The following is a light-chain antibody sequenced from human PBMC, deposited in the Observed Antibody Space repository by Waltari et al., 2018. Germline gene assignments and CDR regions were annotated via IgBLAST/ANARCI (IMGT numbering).Light chain of an antibody. CDR1: SGHTRYA. CDR2: VNCDGSH. J-gene: IGLJ3*02. CDR3: QTLRTGIGV. Sequence: QLVLPQSPSASASLGATVKLTCPVSSGHTRYAIAWHQQQPEKGPRYLMKVNCDGSHIKGDAIPVRFSGSSSGAERYLTISSLQSEDEADYSCQTLRTGIGVFGGGTKLSVL. V-gene: IGLV4-69*01.